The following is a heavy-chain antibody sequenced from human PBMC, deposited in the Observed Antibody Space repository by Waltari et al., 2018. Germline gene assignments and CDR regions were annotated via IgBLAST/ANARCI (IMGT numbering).Heavy chain of an antibody. Sequence: QLQLQESGPGLVKPSETLSLTCSVSGASITNSNSYWSWIRQPPGKGLEWLGSIYYRGSTYPSPSLKSRGTISLETSKNQLSLKVSSVTVADTAIYFCARNMESPYNAPYYFYYMDVWGKGTTVTVSS. CDR2: IYYRGST. J-gene: IGHJ6*03. V-gene: IGHV4-39*01. CDR3: ARNMESPYNAPYYFYYMDV. D-gene: IGHD3-10*01. CDR1: GASITNSNSY.